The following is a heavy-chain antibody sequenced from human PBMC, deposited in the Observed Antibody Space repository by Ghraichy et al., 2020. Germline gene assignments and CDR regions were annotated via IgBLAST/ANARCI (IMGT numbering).Heavy chain of an antibody. CDR2: INHSGST. J-gene: IGHJ4*02. V-gene: IGHV4-34*01. Sequence: ESLNISCAVYGGSFSGYYWSWIRQPPGKGLEWIGEINHSGSTNYNPSLKSRVTISVDTSKNQFSLKLSSVTAADTAVYYCARRDCSSTSCLKYYFDYWGQGTLVTVSS. D-gene: IGHD2-2*01. CDR1: GGSFSGYY. CDR3: ARRDCSSTSCLKYYFDY.